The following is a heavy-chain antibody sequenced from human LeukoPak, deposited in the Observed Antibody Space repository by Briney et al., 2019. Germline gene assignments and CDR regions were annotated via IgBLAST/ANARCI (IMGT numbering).Heavy chain of an antibody. CDR1: GFTVSSNY. J-gene: IGHJ4*02. CDR3: AKLPYCSGGSCYSRVGFDY. D-gene: IGHD2-15*01. V-gene: IGHV3-53*05. CDR2: IYSGGST. Sequence: GGSLRLSCAASGFTVSSNYMSWVRQAPGKGLEWVSVIYSGGSTYYADSVKGRFTISRDNSKNTLYPQMNSLRAEDTAVYYCAKLPYCSGGSCYSRVGFDYWGQGTLVTVSS.